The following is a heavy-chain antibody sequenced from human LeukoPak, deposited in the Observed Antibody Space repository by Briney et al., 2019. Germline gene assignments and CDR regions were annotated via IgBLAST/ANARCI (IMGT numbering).Heavy chain of an antibody. Sequence: PGGSLRLSCAASGFTFSSYAMSWVRQAPGKGLEWVSGISGSGGSTYYADSVKGRFTIFRDNSKNTLYLQMNSLRAEDTAVYHCANGWSPDYWGRGTQVTVSS. CDR2: ISGSGGST. CDR1: GFTFSSYA. V-gene: IGHV3-23*01. J-gene: IGHJ4*02. CDR3: ANGWSPDY. D-gene: IGHD2-15*01.